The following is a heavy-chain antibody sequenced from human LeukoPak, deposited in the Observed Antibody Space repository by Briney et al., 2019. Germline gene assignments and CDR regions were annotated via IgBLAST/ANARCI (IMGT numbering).Heavy chain of an antibody. CDR2: INPNSGGT. V-gene: IGHV1-2*02. CDR3: ARENEYCSSTSCYLIR. J-gene: IGHJ4*02. D-gene: IGHD2-2*01. CDR1: GYTFTGYY. Sequence: ASVTVSCKASGYTFTGYYTHWVRQAPGQGLEWMGWINPNSGGTNYAQKFQGRVTMTRDTSISTAYVELSRLRSDDTAVYYCARENEYCSSTSCYLIRWGQGTLVTVSS.